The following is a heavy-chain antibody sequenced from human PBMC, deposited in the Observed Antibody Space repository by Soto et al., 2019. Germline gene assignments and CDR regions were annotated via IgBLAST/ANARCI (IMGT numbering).Heavy chain of an antibody. CDR2: IYHSGST. CDR3: AKRSLRRLRFVETH. D-gene: IGHD3-3*01. V-gene: IGHV4-4*02. J-gene: IGHJ4*02. Sequence: QVQLQESGPGLVKPSGTLSLTCAVSGDSMTNTNWWSWVRQPPGKGLEWIGEIYHSGSTNYNPTLRSRVTMSVDKSKNQFSLNLTSVTAAATAVYYCAKRSLRRLRFVETHWGQGTLVTVSS. CDR1: GDSMTNTNW.